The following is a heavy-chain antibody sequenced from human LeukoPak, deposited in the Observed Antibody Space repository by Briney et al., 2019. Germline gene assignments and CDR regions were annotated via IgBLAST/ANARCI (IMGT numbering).Heavy chain of an antibody. CDR2: IIPIFGTA. Sequence: EASVEVSCKASGGTFSSYAISWVRQAPGQGLEWMGRIIPIFGTANYAQKFQGRVTITTDESTSTAYMELSSLRSEDTAVYYCARVTAMVPYYSDYWGQGTLVTVSS. J-gene: IGHJ4*02. CDR1: GGTFSSYA. D-gene: IGHD5-18*01. V-gene: IGHV1-69*05. CDR3: ARVTAMVPYYSDY.